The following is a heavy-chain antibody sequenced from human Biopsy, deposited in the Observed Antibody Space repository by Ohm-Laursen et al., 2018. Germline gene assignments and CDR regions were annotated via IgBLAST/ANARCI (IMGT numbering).Heavy chain of an antibody. Sequence: SLRLSCSASGFTFSGYQMSWIRQTPGKGLEWVSHISSGGSTIFHADSVKGRFTISRDDAEGSLYLQMTNLRAEDTAVYYCGRSYGIMAAPVHLWGQGTLVTVSS. CDR3: GRSYGIMAAPVHL. V-gene: IGHV3-11*01. CDR2: ISSGGSTI. D-gene: IGHD3-16*01. CDR1: GFTFSGYQ. J-gene: IGHJ4*01.